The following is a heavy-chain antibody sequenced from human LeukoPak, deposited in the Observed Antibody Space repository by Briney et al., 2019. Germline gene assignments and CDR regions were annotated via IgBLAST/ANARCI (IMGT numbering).Heavy chain of an antibody. V-gene: IGHV3-66*02. CDR3: ARTGPIDY. J-gene: IGHJ4*02. D-gene: IGHD1-14*01. CDR2: IYSGGST. CDR1: GFTVSTHY. Sequence: GGSLRLSCAASGFTVSTHYMSWVRQAPGKGLEWVSVIYSGGSTYFADSVKGRFTISRDNSKNTLYFQMNSLRAEDTAVYYCARTGPIDYWGQGTLVTVSS.